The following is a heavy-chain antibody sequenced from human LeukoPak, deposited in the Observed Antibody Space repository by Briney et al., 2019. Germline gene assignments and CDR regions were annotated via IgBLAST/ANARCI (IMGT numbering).Heavy chain of an antibody. V-gene: IGHV3-30*04. CDR2: ISFGGSPK. D-gene: IGHD5-12*01. J-gene: IGHJ6*02. CDR1: GFMFSLYN. Sequence: GGSLRLSCAGSGFMFSLYNMHWVRQAPGKGLEWVALISFGGSPKYYADSVKGRFTISRDNSKNTLFLQMSSLKAEDTAVYYCAREGASNGYHYGMDVWGQGTTVSVS. CDR3: AREGASNGYHYGMDV.